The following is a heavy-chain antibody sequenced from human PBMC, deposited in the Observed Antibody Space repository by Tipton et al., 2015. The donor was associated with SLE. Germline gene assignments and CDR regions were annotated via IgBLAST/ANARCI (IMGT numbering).Heavy chain of an antibody. CDR1: GFTFSRYW. Sequence: SLRLSCAASGFTFSRYWMHWVRQAPGKGREGVSVTSESGAGTHDINSVRGPFTISRDISRDILYLQMNSLRGEDTALYYCVLRPDNEGVGRGYWGQGILVTVSS. CDR3: VLRPDNEGVGRGY. CDR2: TSESGAGT. J-gene: IGHJ4*02. D-gene: IGHD1-26*01. V-gene: IGHV3-23*01.